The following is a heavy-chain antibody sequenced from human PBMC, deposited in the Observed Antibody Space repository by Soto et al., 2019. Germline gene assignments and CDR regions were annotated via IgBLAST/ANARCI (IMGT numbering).Heavy chain of an antibody. CDR2: IRDKANSYTT. D-gene: IGHD6-6*01. CDR1: GFTFSDHY. Sequence: VGSLRLSCAASGFTFSDHYMDWVRQAPGRGLEWIGRIRDKANSYTTEYAASVKGRFSVSRDDSESSLYLQMNSLKTDDTATYYCARGSSSSRYFYYYGLDVWGQGTTVTVSS. CDR3: ARGSSSSRYFYYYGLDV. J-gene: IGHJ6*02. V-gene: IGHV3-72*01.